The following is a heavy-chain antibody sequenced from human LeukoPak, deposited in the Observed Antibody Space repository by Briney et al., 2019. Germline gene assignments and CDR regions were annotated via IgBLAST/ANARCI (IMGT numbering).Heavy chain of an antibody. CDR1: GGSISSSSYY. D-gene: IGHD2-15*01. V-gene: IGHV4-39*01. J-gene: IGHJ5*02. CDR2: IYYSGST. CDR3: ARQLHIVVVVAAWFDP. Sequence: SETLSLTCTVSGGSISSSSYYWVWIRQPRGKGLEWIGSIYYSGSTYYNPSLKSRVTISVDTSKNQFSLKLSSVTAADTAVYYYARQLHIVVVVAAWFDPWGQGTLLTVSS.